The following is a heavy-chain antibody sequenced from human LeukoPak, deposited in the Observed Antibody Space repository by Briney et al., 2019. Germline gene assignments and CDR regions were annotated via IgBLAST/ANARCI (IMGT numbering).Heavy chain of an antibody. J-gene: IGHJ4*02. D-gene: IGHD5-12*01. V-gene: IGHV3-30*04. CDR3: AREGVVATILGIFDY. CDR2: ISYDGSNK. Sequence: GRPLRLSCAASGFTFSSYAMHWVRQAPGKGLEWVAVISYDGSNKYYADSVKGRFTISRDNSKNTLYLQMNSLRAEDTAVYYCAREGVVATILGIFDYWGQGTLVTVSS. CDR1: GFTFSSYA.